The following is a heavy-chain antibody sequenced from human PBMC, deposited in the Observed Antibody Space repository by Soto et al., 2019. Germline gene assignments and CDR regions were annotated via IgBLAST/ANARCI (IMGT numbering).Heavy chain of an antibody. Sequence: SETLSLTCAVSGGSISSSNWWSWVRQPPGKGLEWIGEIYHSGSTNYNPSLKSRVTISVDKSKNQFSLKLSSVTAADTAVYYCASLVNYMITLGGVIVTRPFDYWGQGTLVTVSS. CDR1: GGSISSSNW. J-gene: IGHJ4*02. D-gene: IGHD3-16*02. V-gene: IGHV4-4*02. CDR3: ASLVNYMITLGGVIVTRPFDY. CDR2: IYHSGST.